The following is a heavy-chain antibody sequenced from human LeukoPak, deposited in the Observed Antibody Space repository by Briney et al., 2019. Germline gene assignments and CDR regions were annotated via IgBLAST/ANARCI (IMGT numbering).Heavy chain of an antibody. Sequence: ASVKVSCKASGGTLSSYAISWVRQAPGQGLEWMGGIIPIFGTANYAQKFQGRVTITADKSTSTAYMELSSLRSEDTAVYYCAREPIAVAGYYYYYGMDVWGQGTTVTVSS. D-gene: IGHD6-19*01. CDR2: IIPIFGTA. CDR3: AREPIAVAGYYYYYGMDV. V-gene: IGHV1-69*06. J-gene: IGHJ6*02. CDR1: GGTLSSYA.